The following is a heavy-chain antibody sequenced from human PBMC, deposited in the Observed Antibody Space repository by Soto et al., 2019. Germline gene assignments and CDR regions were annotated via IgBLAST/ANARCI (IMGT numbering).Heavy chain of an antibody. CDR3: ARAEGYCSGGSCYSWEYYYGMDV. Sequence: NPSETLSLTCSGSGGSIRSYYWSWIRQPPGKGLEWSGYIYDSGSTNYNPSLKSRVTISVDTSKNQFSLKLSSVTAADPAVYYCARAEGYCSGGSCYSWEYYYGMDVWGQGTTVTVSS. CDR1: GGSIRSYY. J-gene: IGHJ6*02. D-gene: IGHD2-15*01. CDR2: IYDSGST. V-gene: IGHV4-59*01.